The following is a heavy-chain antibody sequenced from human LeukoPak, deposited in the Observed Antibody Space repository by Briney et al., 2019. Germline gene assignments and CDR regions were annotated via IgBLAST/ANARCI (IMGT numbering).Heavy chain of an antibody. Sequence: QTGGSLRLSCAASGLTFGSYAMSWVRQAPGKRLEWVSAISGSGGSTYYADSVKGRFTISRDNSKNTLYLQMNSLRAEDTAVYYCARVPASDYGDLKGYLWGQGTLVTVSS. V-gene: IGHV3-23*01. CDR1: GLTFGSYA. J-gene: IGHJ4*02. CDR3: ARVPASDYGDLKGYL. CDR2: ISGSGGST. D-gene: IGHD4-17*01.